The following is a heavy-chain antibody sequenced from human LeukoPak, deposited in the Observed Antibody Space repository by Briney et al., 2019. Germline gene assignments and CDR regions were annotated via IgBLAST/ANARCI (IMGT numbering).Heavy chain of an antibody. CDR3: VRLQGSGSFSSFDY. J-gene: IGHJ4*02. CDR1: GFTFSTYS. V-gene: IGHV3-48*01. Sequence: QSRGSLRLSCAASGFTFSTYSMNWVRQAPGKGLEWVSYISSSSSSTMYYADSVKGRCTISRDNAKNSLSLQMYSLRGEDTAVYFCVRLQGSGSFSSFDYWGQGTLVTVSS. CDR2: ISSSSSSTM. D-gene: IGHD3-10*01.